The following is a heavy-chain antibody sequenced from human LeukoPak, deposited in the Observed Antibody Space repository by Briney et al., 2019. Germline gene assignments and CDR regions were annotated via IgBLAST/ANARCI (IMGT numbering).Heavy chain of an antibody. Sequence: GGSLRLSCVASGFTFGKYWMSWVRQAPGKGLEWVANIKLDGSEKNYVDSVKGRFTISRDNTKNSLYLQMNSLRVEDTAVFYCARDQYDTWSRRGNFDSWGQGTLVIVST. D-gene: IGHD3-3*01. CDR2: IKLDGSEK. J-gene: IGHJ4*02. CDR1: GFTFGKYW. V-gene: IGHV3-7*03. CDR3: ARDQYDTWSRRGNFDS.